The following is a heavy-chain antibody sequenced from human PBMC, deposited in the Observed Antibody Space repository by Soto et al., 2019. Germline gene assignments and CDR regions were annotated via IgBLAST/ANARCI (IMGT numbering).Heavy chain of an antibody. J-gene: IGHJ3*02. V-gene: IGHV3-30*04. CDR3: ARDRSITGNDAFDI. CDR2: ISYDGSNK. CDR1: GFTFSSYA. Sequence: GGSLRLSCAASGFTFSSYAMHWVRQAPGKGLEWVAVISYDGSNKYYADSVKGRFTISRENSKNTLYLQMNSLRAEDTAVYYCARDRSITGNDAFDIWGQGTMVTVSS. D-gene: IGHD2-21*01.